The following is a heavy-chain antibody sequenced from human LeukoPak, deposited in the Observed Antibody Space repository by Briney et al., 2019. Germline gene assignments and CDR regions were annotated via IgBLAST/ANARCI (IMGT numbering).Heavy chain of an antibody. CDR1: GDFFSTYY. J-gene: IGHJ4*02. Sequence: SETLSLTCTVSGDFFSTYYWSWIRQPAGKGLEWIGRIYSSGSSNYNPSLKSRVTISVDTSKNQSSLKLSSVTAADTAVYYCARRATMVRGALDYWGQGTLVTVSS. CDR2: IYSSGSS. V-gene: IGHV4-4*07. D-gene: IGHD3-10*01. CDR3: ARRATMVRGALDY.